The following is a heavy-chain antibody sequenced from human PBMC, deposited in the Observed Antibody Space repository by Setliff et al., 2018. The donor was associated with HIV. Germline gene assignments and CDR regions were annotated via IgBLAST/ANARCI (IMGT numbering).Heavy chain of an antibody. CDR3: ARDEGRATGSWWDQSASWYLDY. CDR1: GGSISSYY. CDR2: ISAAGTI. V-gene: IGHV4-4*07. Sequence: SETLSLTCTVSGGSISSYYWSWIRQPAGKRLEFSGRISAAGTINYNPSLRSRVTLSVDTSENQFSLTVNSVTAADTAMYFCARDEGRATGSWWDQSASWYLDYWGHGILVTGSS. J-gene: IGHJ4*01. D-gene: IGHD6-13*01.